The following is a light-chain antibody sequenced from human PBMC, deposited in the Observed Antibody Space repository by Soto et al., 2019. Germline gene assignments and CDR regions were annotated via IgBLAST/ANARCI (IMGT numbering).Light chain of an antibody. V-gene: IGKV3-15*01. CDR3: QQYNSWPPYT. Sequence: EIVMTQSPATLTVSPGERVTLSCRASQSVNTNVAWYQQKVGQAPRLLIYGASTRATPIPARFSCSGSGTEFTLTISSIQSEDFATYYCQQYNSWPPYTFGQGTKLEIK. CDR2: GAS. J-gene: IGKJ2*01. CDR1: QSVNTN.